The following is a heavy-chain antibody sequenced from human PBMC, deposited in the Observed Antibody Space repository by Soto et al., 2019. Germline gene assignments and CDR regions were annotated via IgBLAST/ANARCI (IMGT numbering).Heavy chain of an antibody. J-gene: IGHJ4*02. V-gene: IGHV3-23*01. D-gene: IGHD2-2*01. Sequence: GGSLRLSCAASGFTFSSYAMSWVRQAPGKGLEWVSAISGSGGSTYYADSVKGRFTISRDNSKNTLYLQMNSLRAEDTAVYYCAKVPKSLLVVPAAIVYYFDYWRQGTLVTVSS. CDR2: ISGSGGST. CDR3: AKVPKSLLVVPAAIVYYFDY. CDR1: GFTFSSYA.